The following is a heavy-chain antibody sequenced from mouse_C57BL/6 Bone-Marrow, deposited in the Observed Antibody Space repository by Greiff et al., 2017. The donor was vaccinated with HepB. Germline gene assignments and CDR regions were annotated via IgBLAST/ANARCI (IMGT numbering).Heavy chain of an antibody. CDR1: GYTFTSYD. J-gene: IGHJ2*01. Sequence: VQLQQSGPELVKPGASVKLSCKASGYTFTSYDINWVKQRPGQGLEWIGWIYPRDGSTKYNEKFKGKATLTVDTSSSTAYMELHSLTSEDSAVYFCARGGNGYPYYFDYWGQGTTLTVSS. V-gene: IGHV1-85*01. D-gene: IGHD2-2*01. CDR2: IYPRDGST. CDR3: ARGGNGYPYYFDY.